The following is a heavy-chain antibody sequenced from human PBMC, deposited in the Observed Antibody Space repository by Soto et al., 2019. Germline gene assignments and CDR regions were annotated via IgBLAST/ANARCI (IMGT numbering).Heavy chain of an antibody. CDR1: GGSIRSSNW. J-gene: IGHJ5*02. CDR2: IYHSGST. CDR3: ARDSGHELRFLEWPSYNWFDP. D-gene: IGHD3-3*01. V-gene: IGHV4-4*02. Sequence: QSQTLSLTCAVSGGSIRSSNWWSWVRQPPGKGLEWIGEIYHSGSTNYNPSLKSRVTISVDKSKNQFSLKLSSVTAADTAVYYCARDSGHELRFLEWPSYNWFDPWGQGTLVTVSS.